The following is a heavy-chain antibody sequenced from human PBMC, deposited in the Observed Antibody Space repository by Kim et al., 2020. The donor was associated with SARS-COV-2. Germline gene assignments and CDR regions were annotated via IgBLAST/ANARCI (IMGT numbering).Heavy chain of an antibody. D-gene: IGHD3-10*01. V-gene: IGHV3-9*01. Sequence: GYADYVRGRFTLSRDNAKNSLSQQSNSLRAEDTAFYYCAKASLVYYHGLDVWGQGTTVIVSS. CDR3: AKASLVYYHGLDV. J-gene: IGHJ6*02.